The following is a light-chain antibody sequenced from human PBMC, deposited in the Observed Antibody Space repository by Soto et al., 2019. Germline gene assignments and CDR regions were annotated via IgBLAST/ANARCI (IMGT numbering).Light chain of an antibody. Sequence: QSALTQPASVSGSPGQSITISCTGTSSDVGKYNLVSWYQQHPGKAPKFIIYEGTKRPSGVSDRFSGSKSGNTASLTISGLQAEDEADYYCCSYAGSSTLVFGGGTQLTVL. CDR2: EGT. V-gene: IGLV2-23*01. CDR3: CSYAGSSTLV. CDR1: SSDVGKYNL. J-gene: IGLJ2*01.